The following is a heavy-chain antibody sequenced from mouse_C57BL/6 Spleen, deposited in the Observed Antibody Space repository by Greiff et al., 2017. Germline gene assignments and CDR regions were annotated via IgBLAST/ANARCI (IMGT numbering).Heavy chain of an antibody. D-gene: IGHD1-1*01. CDR1: GYTFTDYE. J-gene: IGHJ1*03. CDR2: IDPETGGT. CDR3: TRRITTVVATRYFDF. V-gene: IGHV1-15*01. Sequence: VQLQQSGAELVRPGASVTLSCKASGYTFTDYEMHWVKQTPVHGLEWIGAIDPETGGTAYNQKFKDKAILTADKSSSTAYMELRSLTSEDSAVYYCTRRITTVVATRYFDFWGTGTTVTVSS.